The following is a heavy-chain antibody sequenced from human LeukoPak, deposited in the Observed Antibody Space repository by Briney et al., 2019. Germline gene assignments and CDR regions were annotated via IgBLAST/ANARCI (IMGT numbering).Heavy chain of an antibody. CDR2: SYPGDSDT. CDR3: ARHSLYYYGSRIYYYYMDV. J-gene: IGHJ6*03. Sequence: GESLKISCKGSGYSFTSYWIGWVRQMPGKGLEWMGISYPGDSDTRYSPSFQGQVTISADKSISTAYLQWSSLKASDTAMYYCARHSLYYYGSRIYYYYMDVWGKGTTVTVSS. CDR1: GYSFTSYW. D-gene: IGHD3-10*01. V-gene: IGHV5-51*01.